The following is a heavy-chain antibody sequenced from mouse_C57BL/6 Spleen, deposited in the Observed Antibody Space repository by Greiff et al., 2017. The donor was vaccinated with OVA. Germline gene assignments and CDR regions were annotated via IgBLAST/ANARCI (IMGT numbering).Heavy chain of an antibody. J-gene: IGHJ3*01. D-gene: IGHD2-4*01. CDR3: AKNDDYDGAWFAY. CDR1: GFSLTSYG. CDR2: IWRGGST. V-gene: IGHV2-5*01. Sequence: QVQLQQSGPGLVQPSQILSITCTVSGFSLTSYGVHWVRQSPGKGLEWLGVIWRGGSTDYNAAFMSRLSITKDNSKSQVFFKMNSLQADDTAIYYCAKNDDYDGAWFAYWGQGTLVTVSA.